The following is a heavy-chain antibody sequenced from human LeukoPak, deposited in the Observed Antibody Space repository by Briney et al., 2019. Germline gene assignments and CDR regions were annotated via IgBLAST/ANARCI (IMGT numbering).Heavy chain of an antibody. CDR2: IRSKAYGGTT. J-gene: IGHJ4*02. V-gene: IGHV3-49*03. CDR1: GFTFGDYA. CDR3: TRVAYYDILTGYYKVADC. Sequence: GGSLRLSCTASGFTFGDYAMSWFRQAPGKGLEWVGFIRSKAYGGTTEYAASVKGRFTISRDDSKSIAYLQMNSLKTEDTAVYYCTRVAYYDILTGYYKVADCWGQGTLVTVSS. D-gene: IGHD3-9*01.